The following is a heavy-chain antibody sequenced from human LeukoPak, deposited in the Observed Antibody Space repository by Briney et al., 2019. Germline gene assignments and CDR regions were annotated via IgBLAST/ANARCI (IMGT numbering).Heavy chain of an antibody. Sequence: GGSLRLSCAASGFTFSSHTMSWVRQAPGKGLEWVSAISGSGGSTYYADSVKGRFTISRVNSKNTLYLQMNSLRAEDTAVYYCARGHLVQGLIVTRPWDYWGQGTLVTVSS. CDR1: GFTFSSHT. CDR3: ARGHLVQGLIVTRPWDY. V-gene: IGHV3-23*01. CDR2: ISGSGGST. J-gene: IGHJ4*02. D-gene: IGHD3-10*01.